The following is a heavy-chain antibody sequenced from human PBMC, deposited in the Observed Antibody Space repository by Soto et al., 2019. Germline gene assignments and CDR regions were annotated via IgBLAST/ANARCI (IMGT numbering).Heavy chain of an antibody. CDR1: GYTFSGYY. Sequence: QEQLVQSGAEVKKPGASVKVSCKASGYTFSGYYIHWLRQAPGQGLEWMGWINPNSGGTNYAQKFQGRVTVTRDTPTSTAYMERSRLTSDDTAVYYCARSRTEGDCTRTGCYTRPLYGRDVWGQGTTGTVSS. CDR2: INPNSGGT. D-gene: IGHD2-2*02. J-gene: IGHJ6*02. V-gene: IGHV1-2*02. CDR3: ARSRTEGDCTRTGCYTRPLYGRDV.